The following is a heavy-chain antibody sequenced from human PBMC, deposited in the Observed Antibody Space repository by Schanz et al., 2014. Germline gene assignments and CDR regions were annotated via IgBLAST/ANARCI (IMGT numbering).Heavy chain of an antibody. CDR3: ARPPHDSSGYYPFDY. J-gene: IGHJ4*02. CDR2: ISSSSSTR. Sequence: EVQLVESGGGLVQPGGSLRLSCAASGFTFSSYSMNWVRQAPGKGLEWVSYISSSSSTRYYADSVKGRFTISSDNSKSTLYLQMNSLRAEDTAVYYCARPPHDSSGYYPFDYWGQGTLVTVSS. D-gene: IGHD3-22*01. CDR1: GFTFSSYS. V-gene: IGHV3-48*01.